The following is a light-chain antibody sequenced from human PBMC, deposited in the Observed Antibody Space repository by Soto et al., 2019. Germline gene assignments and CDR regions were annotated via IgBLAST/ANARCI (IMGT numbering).Light chain of an antibody. CDR1: QSVSSN. Sequence: EIVMTQSPATLSVSPGQRATLSCRASQSVSSNLAWYQQKPGQAPRLLIYAASTRATGIPARFSGSGSGTEFTLTVSSLQSEDFATYYCQQYNNWPFTFGQGTRLEIK. J-gene: IGKJ5*01. CDR3: QQYNNWPFT. CDR2: AAS. V-gene: IGKV3-15*01.